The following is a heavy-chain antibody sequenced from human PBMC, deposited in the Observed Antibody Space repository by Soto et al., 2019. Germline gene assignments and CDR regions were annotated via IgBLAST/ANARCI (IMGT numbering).Heavy chain of an antibody. CDR2: IIHTGSS. CDR3: ARSPSRVGGKWYFDY. J-gene: IGHJ4*02. D-gene: IGHD1-26*01. Sequence: QVQLQESGPGLVKPAGTLSLTCAGSGDSFSSANWWTWVRQPPGKGLEWIGDIIHTGSSNLSPSLQSRVNISVDTSTNKFSRNLTSVTATDTAVYYCARSPSRVGGKWYFDYWCPGALVTVSA. V-gene: IGHV4-4*02. CDR1: GDSFSSANW.